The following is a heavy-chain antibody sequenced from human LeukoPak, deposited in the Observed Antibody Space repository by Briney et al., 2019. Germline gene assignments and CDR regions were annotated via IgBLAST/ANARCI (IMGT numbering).Heavy chain of an antibody. CDR1: GFTFSSYG. CDR3: AKGRGYCTNGVCYRIDF. J-gene: IGHJ4*02. V-gene: IGHV3-30*18. CDR2: ISYDGSNK. Sequence: GRSLRLSCAASGFTFSSYGMHWVRQAPGKGLEWVAIISYDGSNKYHADSVKGRFTISRDNSKNTLFLQMNSLRAEDTAVYYCAKGRGYCTNGVCYRIDFWGQGSLVTVSS. D-gene: IGHD2-8*01.